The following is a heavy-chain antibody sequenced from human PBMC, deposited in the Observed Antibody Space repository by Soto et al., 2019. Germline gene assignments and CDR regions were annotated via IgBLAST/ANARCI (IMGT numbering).Heavy chain of an antibody. CDR2: ISAYNGNT. CDR1: GYAFTSYC. CDR3: GRHWGRSPFAF. J-gene: IGHJ4*02. D-gene: IGHD7-27*01. Sequence: VKVSSEESGYAFTSYCIWSPRHAPRKGLEWMGWISAYNGNTNYAQKLQGRVTMTTDTSTSTAYMERRSLRSDDTAVYYGGRHWGRSPFAFRGKGTRDPV. V-gene: IGHV1-18*01.